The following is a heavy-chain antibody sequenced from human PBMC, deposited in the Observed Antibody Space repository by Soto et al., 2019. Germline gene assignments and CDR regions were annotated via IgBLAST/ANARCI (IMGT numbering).Heavy chain of an antibody. CDR1: GYTLTELS. CDR2: MSPNSGAT. J-gene: IGHJ6*02. D-gene: IGHD1-1*01. CDR3: ARGVDAGVDV. V-gene: IGHV1-8*01. Sequence: ASVKVSCKVSGYTLTELSMHWVRQAPGKGLEWMGWMSPNSGATGYAQKFQGRVTMTRDTSMTTAYMELSNLRSEDTAMYYCARGVDAGVDVWGQGTTVTVSS.